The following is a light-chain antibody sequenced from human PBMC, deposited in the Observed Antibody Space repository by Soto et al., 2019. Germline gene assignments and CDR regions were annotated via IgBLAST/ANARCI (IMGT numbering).Light chain of an antibody. CDR3: SSYTSSSPS. CDR2: DVS. CDR1: GSDVGGYNY. V-gene: IGLV2-14*01. Sequence: QSALTQPASVSGSPGQSITISCTGTGSDVGGYNYVSWYQQHPGKAPKLMIYDVSNRPSGVSNRFSGSKSGNTASLTISGLQAEDEADYYCSSYTSSSPSFGGGTKLTVL. J-gene: IGLJ2*01.